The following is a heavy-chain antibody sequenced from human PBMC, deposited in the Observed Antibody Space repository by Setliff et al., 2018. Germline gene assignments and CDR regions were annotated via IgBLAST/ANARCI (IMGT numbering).Heavy chain of an antibody. V-gene: IGHV4-38-2*02. J-gene: IGHJ4*02. CDR2: IYTSGST. D-gene: IGHD5-18*01. CDR3: AREGGGVAMVSH. Sequence: KPSETLSLTCTVSGYSISSGYYWGWIRQPPGKGLEWIGHIYTSGSTNYNPSLKSRVTISVDTSKNQFSLKLSSVTAADTAVYYCAREGGGVAMVSHWGQGTLVTVSS. CDR1: GYSISSGYY.